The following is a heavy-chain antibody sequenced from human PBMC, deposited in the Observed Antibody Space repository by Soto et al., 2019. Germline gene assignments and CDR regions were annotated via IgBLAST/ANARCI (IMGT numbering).Heavy chain of an antibody. CDR3: ARVLASRCCMDV. CDR2: INAGNGNT. Sequence: ASVKVSCKASGYTFTSYAMHWVRQAPGQRLEWMGWINAGNGNTKYSQKFQGRVTITRDTSASTAYMELSSLRSEDTAVYYCARVLASRCCMDVWGQGTTVTVSS. J-gene: IGHJ6*02. D-gene: IGHD2-15*01. CDR1: GYTFTSYA. V-gene: IGHV1-3*01.